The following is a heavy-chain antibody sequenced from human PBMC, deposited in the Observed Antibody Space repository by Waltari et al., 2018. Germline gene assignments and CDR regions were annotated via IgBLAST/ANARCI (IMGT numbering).Heavy chain of an antibody. CDR1: GFTFSSYA. CDR3: AKQLEDSGYEGTDAFDI. Sequence: EVQLVESGGGLVQPGGSLRLSCAASGFTFSSYAMSWVRQAPGKGLEWVSAISGSGGSTYYADSVKGRFTISRDNSKNTLYLQMNSLRAEDTAVYYCAKQLEDSGYEGTDAFDIWGQGTMVTVSS. D-gene: IGHD5-12*01. V-gene: IGHV3-23*04. CDR2: ISGSGGST. J-gene: IGHJ3*02.